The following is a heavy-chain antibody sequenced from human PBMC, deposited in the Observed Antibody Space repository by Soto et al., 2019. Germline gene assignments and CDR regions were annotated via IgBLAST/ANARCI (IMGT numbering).Heavy chain of an antibody. D-gene: IGHD3-16*01. Sequence: PSETLSLTCTVSGGSISSGDYYWLWIRQPPVKGLEWIEYIYYCGSTYYDPALNSRVTIPVDTSKNQSPLKQNAVTAADTAEYYCAKVMHLDLPSNYFDYWGRGTLVTVSS. CDR2: IYYCGST. CDR3: AKVMHLDLPSNYFDY. J-gene: IGHJ4*02. V-gene: IGHV4-30-4*01. CDR1: GGSISSGDYY.